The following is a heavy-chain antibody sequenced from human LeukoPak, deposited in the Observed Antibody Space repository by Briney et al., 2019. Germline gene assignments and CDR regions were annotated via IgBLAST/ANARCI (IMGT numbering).Heavy chain of an antibody. Sequence: PGGSLRLSCAASGFTFSSYAMSWVRQAPGKGLEWVSAISGSGGNTYYADSVKGRFTISRDNSQNTLYLQMSSLRAEDTAVYYCAKDSLHCSGGSCYPRRSYNWFDPWGQGTLVTVSS. V-gene: IGHV3-23*01. J-gene: IGHJ5*02. D-gene: IGHD2-15*01. CDR2: ISGSGGNT. CDR3: AKDSLHCSGGSCYPRRSYNWFDP. CDR1: GFTFSSYA.